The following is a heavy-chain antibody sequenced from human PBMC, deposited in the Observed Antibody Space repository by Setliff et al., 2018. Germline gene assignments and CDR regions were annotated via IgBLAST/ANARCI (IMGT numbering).Heavy chain of an antibody. CDR2: INSDGSST. CDR3: ARGVTIFGVVAYYYYYYYIDV. J-gene: IGHJ6*03. Sequence: GGSLRLSCAASGFTFSSYWMHWVRQAPGKGLVWVSRINSDGSSTSYADSVKGRFTISRDNAKNSLYLQMNSLRAEDTAVYYCARGVTIFGVVAYYYYYYYIDVWGKGTTVTVSS. CDR1: GFTFSSYW. V-gene: IGHV3-74*01. D-gene: IGHD3-3*01.